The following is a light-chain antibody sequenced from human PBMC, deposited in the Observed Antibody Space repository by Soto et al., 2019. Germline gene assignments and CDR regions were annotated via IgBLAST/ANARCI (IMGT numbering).Light chain of an antibody. CDR1: QSVSSSY. CDR3: QQDGSSPPWT. Sequence: EIVLTQSPGTLSLSPGERATLSCRASQSVSSSYLAWYQQKPGQAPRLLIYGASSRATGIPDRFSGSGSGTDVTLTISRLEPEDFAVYYGQQDGSSPPWTFGQGTKVEIK. CDR2: GAS. V-gene: IGKV3-20*01. J-gene: IGKJ1*01.